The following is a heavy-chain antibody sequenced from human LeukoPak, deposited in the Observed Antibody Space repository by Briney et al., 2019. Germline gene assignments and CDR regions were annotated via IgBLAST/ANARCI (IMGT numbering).Heavy chain of an antibody. CDR3: ARGGSGSYYNFVY. D-gene: IGHD3-10*01. CDR2: ISSSSSTI. V-gene: IGHV3-48*04. J-gene: IGHJ4*02. CDR1: GFTFSSYS. Sequence: GGSLRLSCAASGFTFSSYSMNWDRQAPGKGLEWVSYISSSSSTIYYADSVKGRFTISRDNAKNSLYLQMNSLRAEDTAVYYCARGGSGSYYNFVYWGQGTLVTVSS.